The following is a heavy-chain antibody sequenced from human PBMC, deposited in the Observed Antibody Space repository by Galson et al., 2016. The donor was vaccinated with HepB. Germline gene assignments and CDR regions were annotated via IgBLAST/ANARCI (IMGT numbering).Heavy chain of an antibody. CDR3: ACLTGEPMDG. D-gene: IGHD7-27*01. CDR2: IIPLFGTA. J-gene: IGHJ6*04. V-gene: IGHV1-69*13. Sequence: VKVSCKASGGNFSTFAINWVRQAPGQGLEWMGGIIPLFGTANYAQKFQGRVTIIADASTNTTYMDLSSLRSEDTAFYYFACLTGEPMDGWGKGTTVTVSS. CDR1: GGNFSTFA.